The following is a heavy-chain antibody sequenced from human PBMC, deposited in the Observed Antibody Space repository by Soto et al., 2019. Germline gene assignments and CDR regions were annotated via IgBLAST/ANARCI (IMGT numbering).Heavy chain of an antibody. CDR3: ARVKGGTTRRAFDS. D-gene: IGHD1-7*01. Sequence: SETLSLTCTVSGDSISSGGYYWSWIRQHPGKGLEWIGYIYDNGGAYYSPSLKGRVVISVGRSESQFSLRLSSVTAADTAVYYCARVKGGTTRRAFDSWGQGTLVTVSS. CDR2: IYDNGGA. V-gene: IGHV4-31*03. J-gene: IGHJ4*02. CDR1: GDSISSGGYY.